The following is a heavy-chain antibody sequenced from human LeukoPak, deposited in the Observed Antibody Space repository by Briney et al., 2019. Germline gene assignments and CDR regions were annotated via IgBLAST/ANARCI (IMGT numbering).Heavy chain of an antibody. CDR1: GGSSSSYY. D-gene: IGHD3-16*01. Sequence: SETLSLTCTVSGGSSSSYYSSWIRQPPGKGLEWIGYIYYSGSTNYNPSLKSRVTISVDTSKNQFSLKLSSVTAADTAVYYCAIGEGGAADYWGQGTLVTVSS. CDR2: IYYSGST. J-gene: IGHJ4*02. V-gene: IGHV4-59*01. CDR3: AIGEGGAADY.